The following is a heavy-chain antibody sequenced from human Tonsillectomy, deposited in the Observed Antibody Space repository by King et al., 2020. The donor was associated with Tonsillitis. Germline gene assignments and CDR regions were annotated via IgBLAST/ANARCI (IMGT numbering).Heavy chain of an antibody. J-gene: IGHJ4*02. CDR1: EYTFTAYY. CDR3: ARGRYSYGYFDY. Sequence: VQLVQSGAEVKKPGASVKVSCKASEYTFTAYYMHWVRQAPGQGREWMGWINPNSGGTNYAQKFQGRVTMTRDTSSSTAYMELSRLRSDDTAVYYCARGRYSYGYFDYWGQGTLVTVSS. CDR2: INPNSGGT. D-gene: IGHD5-18*01. V-gene: IGHV1-2*02.